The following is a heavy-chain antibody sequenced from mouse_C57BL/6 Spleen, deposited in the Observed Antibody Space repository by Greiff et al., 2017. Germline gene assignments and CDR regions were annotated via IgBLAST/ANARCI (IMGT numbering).Heavy chain of an antibody. CDR1: GYTFTSYW. V-gene: IGHV1-53*01. CDR2: INPSNGGT. Sequence: VQLQQPGTELVKPGASVKLSCKASGYTFTSYWMHWVKQRPGQGLEWIGNINPSNGGTNYNEKFKSKATLTVDKSSSTAYMQLSSLTSEDSAVYYCARSGYSNHYYFEYWGKGTTLTVSS. J-gene: IGHJ2*01. CDR3: ARSGYSNHYYFEY. D-gene: IGHD2-5*01.